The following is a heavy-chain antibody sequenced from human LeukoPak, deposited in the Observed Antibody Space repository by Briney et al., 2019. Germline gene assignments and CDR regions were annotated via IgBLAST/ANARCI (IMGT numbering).Heavy chain of an antibody. CDR1: GFTFNNYY. V-gene: IGHV3-11*04. J-gene: IGHJ5*02. Sequence: PEGSLRLSCAASGFTFNNYYMSWIRRAPGKGLEWISYISISGYSTYYADSVKGRFTISRDNAKNSLYLQMNNLRPEDTASYYCARRYDFWSGYYGWFDPWGQGTLVTVSS. D-gene: IGHD3-3*01. CDR3: ARRYDFWSGYYGWFDP. CDR2: ISISGYST.